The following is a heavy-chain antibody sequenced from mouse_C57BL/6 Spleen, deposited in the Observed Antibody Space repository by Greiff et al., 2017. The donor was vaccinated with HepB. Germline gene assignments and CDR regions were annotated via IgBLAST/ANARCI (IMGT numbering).Heavy chain of an antibody. Sequence: EVKVVESGGGLVKPGGSLKLSCAASGFTFSDYGMHWVRQAPEKGLEWVAYISSGSSTIYYADTVKGRFTISRDNAKNTLFLQMTSLRSEDTAMYYCARRGTTVVAYYYAMDYWGQGTSVTVSS. V-gene: IGHV5-17*01. D-gene: IGHD1-1*01. J-gene: IGHJ4*01. CDR3: ARRGTTVVAYYYAMDY. CDR2: ISSGSSTI. CDR1: GFTFSDYG.